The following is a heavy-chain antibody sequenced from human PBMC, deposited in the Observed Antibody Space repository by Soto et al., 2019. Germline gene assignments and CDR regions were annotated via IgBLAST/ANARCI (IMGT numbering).Heavy chain of an antibody. CDR3: AGGRCSGGSCYSPRYYYGMDV. Sequence: SETLCLTCAVYCGSFIGYYWMWIRQPPGKGRECIGEIDHSGSTTYNPSLKSRVTISVYTSKNEFSLKVDSVTAPDTAVYYCAGGRCSGGSCYSPRYYYGMDVWGQGTTVTVSS. CDR1: CGSFIGYY. J-gene: IGHJ6*02. CDR2: IDHSGST. D-gene: IGHD2-15*01. V-gene: IGHV4-34*01.